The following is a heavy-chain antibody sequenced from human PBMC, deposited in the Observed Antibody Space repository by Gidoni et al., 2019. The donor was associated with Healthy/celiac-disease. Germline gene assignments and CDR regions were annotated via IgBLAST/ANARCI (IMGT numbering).Heavy chain of an antibody. Sequence: EVQLVESGGGLIQPGGSLRLSCAASGFTVSSNYMSWVRQAPGKGLEWVSVIYSGGSTYYADSVKGRFTISRDNSKNTLYLQMNSLRAEDTAVYYCASAMRGVITTYAFDIWGQGTMVTVSS. D-gene: IGHD3-22*01. V-gene: IGHV3-53*01. CDR2: IYSGGST. CDR3: ASAMRGVITTYAFDI. CDR1: GFTVSSNY. J-gene: IGHJ3*02.